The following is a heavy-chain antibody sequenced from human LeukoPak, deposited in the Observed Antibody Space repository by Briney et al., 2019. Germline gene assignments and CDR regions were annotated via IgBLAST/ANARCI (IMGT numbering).Heavy chain of an antibody. V-gene: IGHV1-2*02. D-gene: IGHD3-10*01. J-gene: IGHJ5*02. CDR3: ARAGWFGELWYWFDP. CDR2: ISPYSGAT. Sequence: ASVKVSRKASGYAFTDYYLNWVRQAPGQGLEWMGWISPYSGATHYAQVFQGRVTMTRDTSISTAYMEVSRLRSEDTAVYYCARAGWFGELWYWFDPWGQGTLVTASS. CDR1: GYAFTDYY.